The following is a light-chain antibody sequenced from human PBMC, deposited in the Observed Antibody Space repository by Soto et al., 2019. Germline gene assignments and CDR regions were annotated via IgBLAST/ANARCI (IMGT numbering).Light chain of an antibody. CDR3: QQSGNSPPT. CDR1: QRVSTKF. CDR2: AAS. J-gene: IGKJ1*01. Sequence: EIVLTQSPGTLSLSPGERAALSCRASQRVSTKFLAWYQQKPGQAPRLLIYAASNRATGIPDRFSGSGSGTDFTLTISRLEPEDFAVYYCQQSGNSPPTFGQGTKVEIK. V-gene: IGKV3-20*01.